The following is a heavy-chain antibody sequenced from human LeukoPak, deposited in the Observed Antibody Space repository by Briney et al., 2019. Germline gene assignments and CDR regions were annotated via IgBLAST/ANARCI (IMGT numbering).Heavy chain of an antibody. CDR1: GGSISSGSYY. CDR2: IYYSGST. V-gene: IGHV4-61*01. CDR3: ARGVTIFGVVTTYYFDY. Sequence: SQTLSLTCSVSGGSISSGSYYWSWIRQPPGKGLEWIGYIYYSGSTNYNPSLKSRVTISVDTSKNQFSLKLSSVTAADTAVYYCARGVTIFGVVTTYYFDYWGQGTLVTVSS. D-gene: IGHD3-3*01. J-gene: IGHJ4*02.